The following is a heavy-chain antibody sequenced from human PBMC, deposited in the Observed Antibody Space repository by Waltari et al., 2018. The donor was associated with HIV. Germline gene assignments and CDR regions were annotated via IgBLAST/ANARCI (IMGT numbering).Heavy chain of an antibody. V-gene: IGHV3-23*01. CDR1: GFFFSQSA. CDR2: IGRSAPAT. D-gene: IGHD5-18*01. CDR3: VTSGYNFVEFGHRLDF. J-gene: IGHJ4*02. Sequence: EVQFLETEGGLVRPGGSLRRACLASGFFFSQSAMTWVRQAQGKGLQWVSSIGRSAPATYYADSVKGRATISRYNSMDMVYLHINSLTVDDAAVYHCVTSGYNFVEFGHRLDFWGRGILVTVS.